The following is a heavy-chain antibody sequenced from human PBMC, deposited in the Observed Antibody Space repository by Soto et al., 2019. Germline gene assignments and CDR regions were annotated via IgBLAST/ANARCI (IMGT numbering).Heavy chain of an antibody. V-gene: IGHV1-2*02. Sequence: DSVKVSCKASGYTFTGYYMHWVRQAPGQGLEWMGWINPNSGGTNYAQKFQGRVTMTRDTSISTAYLERSRLRSDDTAVYYCARGRWTTITTLNYGMHVWRRGTSVTLPS. CDR3: ARGRWTTITTLNYGMHV. CDR1: GYTFTGYY. J-gene: IGHJ6*02. CDR2: INPNSGGT. D-gene: IGHD4-4*01.